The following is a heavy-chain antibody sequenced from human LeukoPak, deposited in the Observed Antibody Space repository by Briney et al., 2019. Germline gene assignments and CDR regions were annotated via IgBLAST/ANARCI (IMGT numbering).Heavy chain of an antibody. CDR3: ARAGRPDYYDSSAPPFDH. D-gene: IGHD3-22*01. J-gene: IGHJ4*02. V-gene: IGHV1-24*01. CDR1: GYTLTELS. Sequence: ASVKVSCKVSGYTLTELSMHWVRQAPGKGLEWMGGFDPEDGETIYAQKFQGRVTMTEDTSTDTAYMELSSLRSEDTAVYYCARAGRPDYYDSSAPPFDHWGQGTLVTVSS. CDR2: FDPEDGET.